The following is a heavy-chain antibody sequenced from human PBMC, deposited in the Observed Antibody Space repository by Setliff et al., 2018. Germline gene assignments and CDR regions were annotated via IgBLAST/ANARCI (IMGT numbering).Heavy chain of an antibody. CDR1: GGSISSQD. CDR3: ARETTAWGYVDTAMVTFIDQ. Sequence: SETLSLTCTVSGGSISSQDWSWIRQPPGKGLEWIGYVYSSGITNYNPSLKSRVTMSVDTSKNQFSLKLSSVTAADTAVYYCARETTAWGYVDTAMVTFIDQWGQGTLVTVSS. J-gene: IGHJ4*02. V-gene: IGHV4-59*11. D-gene: IGHD5-18*01. CDR2: VYSSGIT.